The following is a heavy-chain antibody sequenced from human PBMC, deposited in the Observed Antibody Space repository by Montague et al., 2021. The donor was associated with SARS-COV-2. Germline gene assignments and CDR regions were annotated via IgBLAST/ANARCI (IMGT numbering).Heavy chain of an antibody. CDR3: AVNSNYYYYYGMDV. J-gene: IGHJ6*02. Sequence: SETLSLTCTVSGYSISSGYYWGWSRQPPGKGLEWIGSIYHRRSTYYNPSLKSRVTITVDTYKNQFSLKLSSVTAADTAVYYCAVNSNYYYYYGMDVWGQGTTVTVSS. CDR2: IYHRRST. V-gene: IGHV4-38-2*02. D-gene: IGHD4-11*01. CDR1: GYSISSGYY.